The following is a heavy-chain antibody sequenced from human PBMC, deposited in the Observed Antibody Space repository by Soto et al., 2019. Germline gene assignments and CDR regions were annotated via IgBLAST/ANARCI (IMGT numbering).Heavy chain of an antibody. CDR1: GFTFSVYA. CDR2: ISGTGGST. J-gene: IGHJ4*02. D-gene: IGHD2-2*01. CDR3: VREDTGADQLVSAHY. Sequence: EVQLIESGGGLVQPGGSLRLSCAASGFTFSVYAMSWVRQAPGKGLEWVSGISGTGGSTSYADSVKGRFTISRDNSKNTLSLQMDSLRAEDTAVYYCVREDTGADQLVSAHYWGQGTLVTVSS. V-gene: IGHV3-23*01.